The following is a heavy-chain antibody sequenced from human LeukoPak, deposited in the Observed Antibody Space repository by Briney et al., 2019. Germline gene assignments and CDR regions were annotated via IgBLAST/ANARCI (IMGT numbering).Heavy chain of an antibody. J-gene: IGHJ4*02. V-gene: IGHV3-11*01. CDR3: ARDMVRGVVDY. CDR2: ISSGSTI. D-gene: IGHD3-10*01. Sequence: GGSLRLSCAASGFTFSDYYMSWIRQAPGKGLEWVSYISSGSTIYYADSVKGRFTISRDNAKNSLYLQMNSLRAEDTAVYYCARDMVRGVVDYWGQGTLVTVSS. CDR1: GFTFSDYY.